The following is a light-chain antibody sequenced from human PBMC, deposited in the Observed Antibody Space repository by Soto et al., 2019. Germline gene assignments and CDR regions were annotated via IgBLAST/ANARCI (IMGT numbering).Light chain of an antibody. V-gene: IGLV2-14*01. Sequence: QSVLTQPASVSGSPGQSITISCTGTSSDVGGYNYVSWYQQHPGKAPKLMIYEVSNRPSGVSNRFSGSKSGNTASLTISGLQAPDEADYYCSSYTRSRTPYVFGTGTKVTV. CDR1: SSDVGGYNY. CDR2: EVS. CDR3: SSYTRSRTPYV. J-gene: IGLJ1*01.